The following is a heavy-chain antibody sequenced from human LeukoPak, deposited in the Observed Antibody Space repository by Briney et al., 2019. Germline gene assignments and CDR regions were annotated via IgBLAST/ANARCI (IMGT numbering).Heavy chain of an antibody. J-gene: IGHJ4*02. Sequence: PSETLSLTCTVSGGSISSYYWSWIRQPPGKGLEWIGYIYYSGSTNYNPSLKSRVTISVDTSKNQFSLKLSFVTAADTAVYYCASTRDGYNWNSFDYWGQGTLVTVSS. V-gene: IGHV4-59*01. D-gene: IGHD1-20*01. CDR1: GGSISSYY. CDR2: IYYSGST. CDR3: ASTRDGYNWNSFDY.